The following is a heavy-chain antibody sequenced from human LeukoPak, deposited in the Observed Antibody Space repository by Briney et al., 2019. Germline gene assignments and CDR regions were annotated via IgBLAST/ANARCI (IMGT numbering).Heavy chain of an antibody. D-gene: IGHD3-16*01. Sequence: SETLSLTCAVSGGSISGSNWWSWVRQPPGKGLEWIGEIFHSGSTNYSPSLKSRVTISIDKSKNQFSLKLTSVTVVDTAVYYCASRLRHLLGYWGQGNLVTVSS. CDR3: ASRLRHLLGY. J-gene: IGHJ4*02. CDR2: IFHSGST. CDR1: GGSISGSNW. V-gene: IGHV4-4*02.